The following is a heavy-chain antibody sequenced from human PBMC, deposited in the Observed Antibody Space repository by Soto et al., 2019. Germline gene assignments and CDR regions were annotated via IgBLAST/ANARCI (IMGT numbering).Heavy chain of an antibody. CDR2: ISGSGGST. J-gene: IGHJ4*02. CDR3: AKEIYSPGYFDY. CDR1: GCTLGAYS. Sequence: VGCLRRPDAAAGCTLGAYSVSRVRRAPGKGLEWVSAISGSGGSTYYADSVKGRFTISRDNSKNTLYLQMSSPSAEDTAVYYCAKEIYSPGYFDYWCTVTLVTVS. V-gene: IGHV3-23*01. D-gene: IGHD2-15*01.